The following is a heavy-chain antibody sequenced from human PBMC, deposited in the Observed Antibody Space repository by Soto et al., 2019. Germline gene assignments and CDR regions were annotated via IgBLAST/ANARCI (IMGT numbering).Heavy chain of an antibody. D-gene: IGHD1-26*01. CDR1: GYTFTSYA. V-gene: IGHV1-3*05. CDR3: ASSATTADYYYGMDV. CDR2: INAGNGNT. J-gene: IGHJ6*02. Sequence: QVQLVQSGAEEKQPGASVKVSCKASGYTFTSYAMHWVRQAPGQRLEWMGWINAGNGNTKYSQKFQGRVTITRDTSASTAYMELSSLRSEDTAVYYCASSATTADYYYGMDVWGQGTTVTVSS.